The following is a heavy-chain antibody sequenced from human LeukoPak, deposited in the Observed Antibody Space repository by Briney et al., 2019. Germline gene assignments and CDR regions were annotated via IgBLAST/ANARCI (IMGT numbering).Heavy chain of an antibody. CDR3: ARDPDSSGWYYYFDY. V-gene: IGHV3-11*01. D-gene: IGHD6-19*01. J-gene: IGHJ4*02. Sequence: GGSLRLSCAASGFTFSDYYMSWIRQAPGKGLEWVSYISFSGSPTQYADSVKGRFTISRDNAKNSLYLQMNSLRSDDTAVYYCARDPDSSGWYYYFDYWGQGTLVTVSS. CDR1: GFTFSDYY. CDR2: ISFSGSPT.